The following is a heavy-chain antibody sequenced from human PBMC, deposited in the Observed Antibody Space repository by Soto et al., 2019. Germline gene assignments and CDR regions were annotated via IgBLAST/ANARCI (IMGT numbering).Heavy chain of an antibody. Sequence: ASVKVSGKPAACTFSRYAISWVRQAPGQGLEWMGGIIPICGTANYAQKFQGRVTITADESTSTAYMELSSLRSEDTAVYYCARGSITMVRGVIPPYYYYGMDVWGQGTTVTVSS. J-gene: IGHJ6*02. CDR3: ARGSITMVRGVIPPYYYYGMDV. CDR1: ACTFSRYA. V-gene: IGHV1-69*13. D-gene: IGHD3-10*01. CDR2: IIPICGTA.